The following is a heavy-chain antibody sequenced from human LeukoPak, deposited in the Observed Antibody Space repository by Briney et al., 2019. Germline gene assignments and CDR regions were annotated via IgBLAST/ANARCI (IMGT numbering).Heavy chain of an antibody. CDR2: MNPNSGNT. D-gene: IGHD4-11*01. Sequence: ASVKVSCKASGYTFTTFDINWVRQATGQGLEWMGWMNPNSGNTGYAQRFQGRVTMTRNTSISTAYMELSSLRSEDTAVYYCARGLLGFMRSDYSNYWDNWFDPWGQGTLVTVSS. CDR3: ARGLLGFMRSDYSNYWDNWFDP. CDR1: GYTFTTFD. V-gene: IGHV1-8*02. J-gene: IGHJ5*02.